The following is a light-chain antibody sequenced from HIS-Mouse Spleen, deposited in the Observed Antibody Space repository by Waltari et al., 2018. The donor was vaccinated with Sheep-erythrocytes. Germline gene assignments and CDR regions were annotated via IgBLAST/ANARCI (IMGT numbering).Light chain of an antibody. CDR2: DVS. CDR3: CSYAGSYNYV. CDR1: SSDVGGYNY. Sequence: QSALTQPRSVSGSPGQSVTISCTGTSSDVGGYNYVSWYQQHPGKAPKLMIYDVSKRPSGVPDSFSGSKSGNTASLTISGLQAEDEADYYCCSYAGSYNYVFGTGTKVTVL. J-gene: IGLJ1*01. V-gene: IGLV2-11*02.